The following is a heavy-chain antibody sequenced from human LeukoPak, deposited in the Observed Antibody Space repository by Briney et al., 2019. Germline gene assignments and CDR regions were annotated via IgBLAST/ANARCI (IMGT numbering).Heavy chain of an antibody. V-gene: IGHV1-69*04. CDR3: ARGGPYSSSWLDY. J-gene: IGHJ4*02. D-gene: IGHD6-13*01. Sequence: SVKVSCKASGYTFTSYGISWVRQAPGQGLEWMGRIIPILGIANYAQKFQGRVTITADKSTSTAYMELSSLRSEDTAVYYCARGGPYSSSWLDYWGQGTLVTVSS. CDR2: IIPILGIA. CDR1: GYTFTSYG.